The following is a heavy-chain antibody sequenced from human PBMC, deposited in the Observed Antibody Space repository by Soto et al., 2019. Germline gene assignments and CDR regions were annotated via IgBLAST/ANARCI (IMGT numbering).Heavy chain of an antibody. Sequence: ASVKVSCKASGYTLTSYYMQWVRQAPGQGLEWMGMINPTSDYTNYAQKFQGRVTLTSDTSTSTVYMELSSLRSEDTAVYYCARYSGSYYGAFDIWGQGTMVTVSS. D-gene: IGHD1-26*01. J-gene: IGHJ3*02. V-gene: IGHV1-46*01. CDR3: ARYSGSYYGAFDI. CDR2: INPTSDYT. CDR1: GYTLTSYY.